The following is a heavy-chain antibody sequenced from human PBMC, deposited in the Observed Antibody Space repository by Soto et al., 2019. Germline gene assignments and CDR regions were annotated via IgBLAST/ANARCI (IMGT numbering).Heavy chain of an antibody. D-gene: IGHD6-13*01. CDR3: TKDESRDSSARDWFDP. CDR1: GFTFRSFT. CDR2: ISSNSAYI. V-gene: IGHV3-21*01. J-gene: IGHJ5*01. Sequence: PGGSLRLSCAASGFTFRSFTMNWVRQAPGKGLEWVSTISSNSAYIYYTDALRGRFTISRDNAKNSLHLQMNSLRDEDTAVYYCTKDESRDSSARDWFDPWGPGTLVTVSS.